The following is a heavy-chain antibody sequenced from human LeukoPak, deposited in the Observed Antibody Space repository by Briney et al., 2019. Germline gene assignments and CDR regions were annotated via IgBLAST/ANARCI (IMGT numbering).Heavy chain of an antibody. D-gene: IGHD1-7*01. Sequence: GGSLRLSCVVSGFIFSNHSMNWVRQAPGRGLEWVSSISSRGSYRFYADSVKGRFTISRDNASKSLSLQMTSLRGEGTAVYYCVRGSRKLGGMDVWGQGTTVTVSS. V-gene: IGHV3-21*01. J-gene: IGHJ6*02. CDR3: VRGSRKLGGMDV. CDR2: ISSRGSYR. CDR1: GFIFSNHS.